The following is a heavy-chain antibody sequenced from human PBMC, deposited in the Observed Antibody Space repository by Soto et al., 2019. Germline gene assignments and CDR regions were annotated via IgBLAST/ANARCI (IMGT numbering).Heavy chain of an antibody. CDR1: VFTISSNY. V-gene: IGHV3-66*01. CDR3: ARGDYRIDY. CDR2: LYSGGNT. Sequence: EVQLVESGGGLVQPGGSLRLSCAASVFTISSNYMSWVRQAPGKGLEWVSVLYSGGNTYYADSVKDRFIISRDIPKNTLYLQMNSLRAEDTAVYYCARGDYRIDYWGQGTLVTVSS. D-gene: IGHD3-16*01. J-gene: IGHJ4*02.